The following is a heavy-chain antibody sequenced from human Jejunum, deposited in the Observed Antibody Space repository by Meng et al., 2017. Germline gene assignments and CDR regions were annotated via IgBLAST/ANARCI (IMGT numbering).Heavy chain of an antibody. V-gene: IGHV3-23*01. D-gene: IGHD2/OR15-2a*01. Sequence: GGSLRLSCAASGFTFSSYALSWVRQAPGKGLEWVSVISGSGTNTYYADPVKGRFTISRDNSQNTLYVQMNSLRAEDTAVYYCAKAPDRLGLALLGRDSYFESWGPGTLVTVSS. CDR3: AKAPDRLGLALLGRDSYFES. CDR1: GFTFSSYA. J-gene: IGHJ4*02. CDR2: ISGSGTNT.